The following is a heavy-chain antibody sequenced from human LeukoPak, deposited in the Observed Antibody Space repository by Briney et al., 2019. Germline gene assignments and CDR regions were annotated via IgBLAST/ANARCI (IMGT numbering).Heavy chain of an antibody. CDR2: ISYDGSNK. D-gene: IGHD5-24*01. Sequence: GGSLRLSCAASGFTFSSYAMHWVRQAPGKGLEWVAVISYDGSNKYYADSMKGRFTISRDNSKNTLYLQMNSLRAEDTAVYYCARDIDGYRYDAFDIWGQGTMVTVSS. V-gene: IGHV3-30*04. CDR3: ARDIDGYRYDAFDI. J-gene: IGHJ3*02. CDR1: GFTFSSYA.